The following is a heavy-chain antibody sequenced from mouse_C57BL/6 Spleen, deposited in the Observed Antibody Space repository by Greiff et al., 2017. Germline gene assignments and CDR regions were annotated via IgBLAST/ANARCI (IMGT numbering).Heavy chain of an antibody. CDR2: ISSGSSTI. CDR3: ARNGYSFYAMGD. V-gene: IGHV5-17*01. J-gene: IGHJ4*01. CDR1: GFTFSDYG. Sequence: EVQLVESGGGLVKPGGSLKLSCAASGFTFSDYGMHWVRQAPEKGLEWVAYISSGSSTIYYADTVKGRFTISRDNAKNTLFRQMTSLRSEDTAMFYCARNGYSFYAMGDWGKGTSVTVA. D-gene: IGHD1-2*01.